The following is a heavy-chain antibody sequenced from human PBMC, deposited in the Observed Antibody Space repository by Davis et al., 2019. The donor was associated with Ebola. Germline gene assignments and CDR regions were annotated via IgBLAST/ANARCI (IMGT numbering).Heavy chain of an antibody. J-gene: IGHJ5*02. V-gene: IGHV1-69*06. CDR1: GGTFSSYA. Sequence: AASVKVSCKASGGTFSSYAISWVRQAPGQGLEWMGGIIPIFGTANYAQKFQGRVTITADTSTSTAYMELRSLRSDDTAVYYCARVTYYERFDPWGQGTLVTVSS. D-gene: IGHD3-22*01. CDR3: ARVTYYERFDP. CDR2: IIPIFGTA.